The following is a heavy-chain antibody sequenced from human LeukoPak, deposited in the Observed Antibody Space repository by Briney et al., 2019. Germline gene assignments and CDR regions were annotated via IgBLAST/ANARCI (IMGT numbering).Heavy chain of an antibody. V-gene: IGHV3-23*01. CDR1: GFTFSSYA. J-gene: IGHJ4*02. Sequence: GGSLRLSCAASGFTFSSYAMSWVRQAPGKGLEWVSAISGSGGSTYYADSVKGRFTISRDNSKNTLYLQMNSLRAEDTAVYYCAKDPGYSIGWYWFDYWGQGTLVTVSS. CDR2: ISGSGGST. D-gene: IGHD6-19*01. CDR3: AKDPGYSIGWYWFDY.